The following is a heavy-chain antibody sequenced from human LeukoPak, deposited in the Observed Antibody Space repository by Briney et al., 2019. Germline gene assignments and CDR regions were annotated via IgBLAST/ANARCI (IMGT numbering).Heavy chain of an antibody. CDR1: GFTFSNYN. V-gene: IGHV3-48*01. J-gene: IGHJ4*02. Sequence: GGSLRLSCAASGFTFSNYNMNWVRQAPGKGLEWVSYISSDSATKYYADSVKGRFTISRDNAKDSLYLQMNSLRAEDTAVYYCATGDSGSKDWGQGTLVTVSS. CDR2: ISSDSATK. D-gene: IGHD5-12*01. CDR3: ATGDSGSKD.